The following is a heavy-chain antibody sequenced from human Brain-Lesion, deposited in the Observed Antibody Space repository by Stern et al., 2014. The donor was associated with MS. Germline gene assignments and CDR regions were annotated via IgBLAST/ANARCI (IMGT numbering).Heavy chain of an antibody. CDR2: IYYSGNT. J-gene: IGHJ5*02. CDR3: AGEEDIRYCSGGSCTGNWFDP. Sequence: VQLLESGPGLVKPSETLSLTCTVAGGSVSSTSYAWAWIRQPPGKGLEWIGTIYYSGNTYYSPSLKSRLPISLDTSKNRSSLQVRSVTAADTAVYYCAGEEDIRYCSGGSCTGNWFDPWGQGTLVTVSS. V-gene: IGHV4-39*01. CDR1: GGSVSSTSYA. D-gene: IGHD2-15*01.